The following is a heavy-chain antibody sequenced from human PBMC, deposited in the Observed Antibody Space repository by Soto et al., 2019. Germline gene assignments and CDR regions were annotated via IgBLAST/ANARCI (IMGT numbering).Heavy chain of an antibody. CDR1: GGSIFSDD. J-gene: IGHJ5*02. CDR3: ARGYWFDP. Sequence: TSETLSLTCTVSGGSIFSDDWTWIRQPPGKGLEWIGYISRGGSSRYAPSLKGRVTFSTDTSKNQVSLKLTYVTVADTAVYYCARGYWFDPWGQGTLVTVSS. CDR2: ISRGGSS. V-gene: IGHV4-59*01.